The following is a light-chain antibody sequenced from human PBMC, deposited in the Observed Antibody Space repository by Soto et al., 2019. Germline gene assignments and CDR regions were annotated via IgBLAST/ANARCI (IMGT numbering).Light chain of an antibody. CDR3: EQYGSSPPSIT. Sequence: VLTQSPATLSVRPGETVVLSCSASQSVSRSNLAWYQHKPGQAPRLLIYGTSNRATGIPDRFTGSGSGTDLTLTISSLEPEDFAVYYCEQYGSSPPSITFGQGTGLEIK. V-gene: IGKV3-20*01. CDR1: QSVSRSN. CDR2: GTS. J-gene: IGKJ5*01.